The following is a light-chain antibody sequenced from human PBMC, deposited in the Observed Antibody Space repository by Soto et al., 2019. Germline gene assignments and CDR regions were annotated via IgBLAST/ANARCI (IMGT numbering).Light chain of an antibody. Sequence: DVQLSQSPSTVSASVGDRVTVTCRASQTISSWLAWYQQKPGKAPKLLIYDASSLESGVPSRFSGSGSGTEFTLTISSLQPDDFATYYCQQYNSYWTFGQGSNVDNK. J-gene: IGKJ1*01. CDR2: DAS. V-gene: IGKV1-5*01. CDR3: QQYNSYWT. CDR1: QTISSW.